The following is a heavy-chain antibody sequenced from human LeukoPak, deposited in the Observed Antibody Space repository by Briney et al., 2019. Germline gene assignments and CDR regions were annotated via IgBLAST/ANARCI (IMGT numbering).Heavy chain of an antibody. CDR3: AKVPAPYDTTAYYYLFDN. Sequence: GGSLRLSCAASGFTFSSYAMSWVRQAPVKVLEWVSAISGGGGSTYYADSVKGRFTISRDNSKNTLYLQMNSLRAEDTAVYYCAKVPAPYDTTAYYYLFDNWGQGTLVTVSS. D-gene: IGHD3-22*01. CDR1: GFTFSSYA. CDR2: ISGGGGST. V-gene: IGHV3-23*01. J-gene: IGHJ4*02.